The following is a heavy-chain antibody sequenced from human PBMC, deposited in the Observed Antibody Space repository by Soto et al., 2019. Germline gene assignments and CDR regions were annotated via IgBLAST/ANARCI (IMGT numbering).Heavy chain of an antibody. V-gene: IGHV1-46*01. CDR2: INPYGGST. Sequence: ASVKVSCKASGYTFTSHYIHWVRQAPGQGLEWMAIINPYGGSTNYAQKFRGRVTLTMDTSTSTVYMEVSSLRSEDTAVYYCARDPRARYDAFDIWGQGTMVTVSS. CDR3: ARDPRARYDAFDI. CDR1: GYTFTSHY. D-gene: IGHD3-16*02. J-gene: IGHJ3*02.